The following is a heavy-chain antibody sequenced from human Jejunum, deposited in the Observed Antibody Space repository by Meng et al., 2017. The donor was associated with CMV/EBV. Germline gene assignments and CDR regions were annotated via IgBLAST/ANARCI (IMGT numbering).Heavy chain of an antibody. D-gene: IGHD3-22*01. Sequence: HAQLHDWGVRLLTPPVALSLPSAVSGGYFSGYSWRLIRQLPGKGPEWIRAIKYRGSTNYSPSLKSRVTMSLDTSKNQFSLKLTSVTAADTAMYYCARCPRDDDSGYWFFDNWGQGTLVTVSS. J-gene: IGHJ4*02. CDR1: GGYFSGYS. CDR2: IKYRGST. V-gene: IGHV4-34*01. CDR3: ARCPRDDDSGYWFFDN.